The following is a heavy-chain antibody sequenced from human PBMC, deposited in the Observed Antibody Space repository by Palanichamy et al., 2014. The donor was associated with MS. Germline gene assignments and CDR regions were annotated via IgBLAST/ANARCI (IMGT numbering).Heavy chain of an antibody. J-gene: IGHJ4*02. CDR2: IYYGESA. CDR1: GDSITSQY. V-gene: IGHV4-59*08. Sequence: QVQLQESGPGLVRPSEILSLNCTVSGDSITSQYWSWIRQPPGKALEHIGYIYYGESANYNPSLKTRVAISADTSRNQFSLKLYGVTAADTAVYFCARHFRKSGHLSSFDIWGPGTLITVSS. CDR3: ARHFRKSGHLSSFDI. D-gene: IGHD1-14*01.